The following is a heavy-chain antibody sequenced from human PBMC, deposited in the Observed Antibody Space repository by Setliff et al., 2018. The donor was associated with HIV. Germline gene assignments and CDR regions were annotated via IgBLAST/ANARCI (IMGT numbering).Heavy chain of an antibody. CDR3: ARAAYSGTYLWEPATDF. Sequence: SETLSLTCTVSGDSITRGSYYWSWIRQPAGKGLEWIGHIYTSGKTHYSPSLKSRITISADTSKNQLSLNLSSVTAADTAVYYCARAAYSGTYLWEPATDFWGRGTLITVSS. D-gene: IGHD1-26*01. CDR1: GDSITRGSYY. V-gene: IGHV4-61*09. J-gene: IGHJ2*01. CDR2: IYTSGKT.